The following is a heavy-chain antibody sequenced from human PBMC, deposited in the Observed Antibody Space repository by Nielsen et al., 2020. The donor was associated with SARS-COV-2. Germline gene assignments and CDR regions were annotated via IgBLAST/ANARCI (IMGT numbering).Heavy chain of an antibody. CDR3: ARGGRIVGYNWFDR. CDR1: GFTFSSYA. J-gene: IGHJ5*02. V-gene: IGHV3-11*05. CDR2: ISPSSSFT. Sequence: GESLKISCAGSGFTFSSYAMSWIRQAPGKGLEWISFISPSSSFTNDADSVKGRFTIPRDNANNSLYLQMNSLRADDTAVYYCARGGRIVGYNWFDRWGQGTLVTVSS. D-gene: IGHD1-26*01.